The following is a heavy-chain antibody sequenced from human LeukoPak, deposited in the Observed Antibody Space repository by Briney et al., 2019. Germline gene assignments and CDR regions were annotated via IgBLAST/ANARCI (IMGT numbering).Heavy chain of an antibody. V-gene: IGHV3-53*01. D-gene: IGHD3-10*01. J-gene: IGHJ4*02. CDR1: GFTVSSNY. Sequence: GGSLRLSCAASGFTVSSNYMSWVRQAPGKGLEWVSIIYSGGNTYYTDSVKGRFTISRDNSKNTLYLQMNSLRAEDSAVYYCARGGENYWGQGTLVTVSS. CDR3: ARGGENY. CDR2: IYSGGNT.